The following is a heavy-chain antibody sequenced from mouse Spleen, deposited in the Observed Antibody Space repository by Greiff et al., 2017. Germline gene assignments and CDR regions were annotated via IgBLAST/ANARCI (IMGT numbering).Heavy chain of an antibody. CDR3: ARLDYGDY. D-gene: IGHD1-1*02. J-gene: IGHJ2*01. CDR2: IDPSDSYT. CDR1: GYTFTSYW. V-gene: IGHV1-59*01. Sequence: VQLQQPGAELVRPGTSVKLSCKASGYTFTSYWMHWVKQRPGQGLEWIGVIDPSDSYTNYNQKFKGKATLTVDTSSSTAYMQLSSLTSEDSAVYYCARLDYGDYWGQGTTLTVSS.